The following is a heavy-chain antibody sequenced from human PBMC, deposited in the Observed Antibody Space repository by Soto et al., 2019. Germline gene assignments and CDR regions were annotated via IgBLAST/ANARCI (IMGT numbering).Heavy chain of an antibody. CDR3: ARDQESITDRILQY. Sequence: ASVKVSCKASGDTFASFGFSWVRQAPGQGLEWVGWISAYNVNTHYAQKVRDRVTLTTDTSTNTAYMELRSLTSDDTGVYYCARDQESITDRILQYWGQGTRVTVSS. CDR1: GDTFASFG. D-gene: IGHD3-10*01. CDR2: ISAYNVNT. V-gene: IGHV1-18*01. J-gene: IGHJ4*02.